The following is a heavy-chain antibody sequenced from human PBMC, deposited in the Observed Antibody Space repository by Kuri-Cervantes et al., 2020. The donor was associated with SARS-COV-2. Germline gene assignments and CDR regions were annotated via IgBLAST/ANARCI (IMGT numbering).Heavy chain of an antibody. Sequence: GESLKISCAASGFTCSSYWMHWVRQAPGKGLVWVSRINSDGSSTSYADSVKGRFTISRDNAKNTLYLQMNSLRAEDTAVYYCARDPVTPGYYYYYGMDVWGQGTTVTVSS. V-gene: IGHV3-74*01. CDR1: GFTCSSYW. J-gene: IGHJ6*02. CDR3: ARDPVTPGYYYYYGMDV. CDR2: INSDGSST. D-gene: IGHD4-23*01.